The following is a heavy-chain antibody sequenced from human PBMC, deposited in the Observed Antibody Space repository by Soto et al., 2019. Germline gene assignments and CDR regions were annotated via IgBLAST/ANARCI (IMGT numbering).Heavy chain of an antibody. CDR1: GYRFPTYG. V-gene: IGHV1-18*04. CDR2: TSTNNDDR. J-gene: IGHJ4*02. CDR3: ARERYVASRHSHFDS. D-gene: IGHD6-6*01. Sequence: ASVKVSCKISGYRFPTYGINWVRQAPGQGLEWLGWTSTNNDDRNYAQKFRGRVTFTTDTSTSTAYMELRSLISDDTAVYFCARERYVASRHSHFDSWGQGTQVTVSS.